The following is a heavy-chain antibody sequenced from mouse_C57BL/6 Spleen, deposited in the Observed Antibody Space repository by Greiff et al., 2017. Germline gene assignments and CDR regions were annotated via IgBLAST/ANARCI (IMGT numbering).Heavy chain of an antibody. J-gene: IGHJ4*01. CDR3: ARACSCYAMDY. V-gene: IGHV5-16*01. CDR2: INDDGSST. CDR1: GFTFSDYY. Sequence: EVKVVESEGGLVQPGSSMKLSCTASGFTFSDYYMAWVRQVPEKGLEWVANINDDGSSTYYLDSVKSRFIISRDNAKNNLYLQMSSLKSEDTATYYCARACSCYAMDYWGQGTSVTVSS. D-gene: IGHD1-1*01.